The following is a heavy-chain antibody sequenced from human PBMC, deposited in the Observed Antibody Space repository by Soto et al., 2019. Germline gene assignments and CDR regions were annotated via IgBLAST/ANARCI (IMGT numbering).Heavy chain of an antibody. CDR1: GYTFSDYY. CDR2: IDTSSTKI. D-gene: IGHD3-3*01. Sequence: GGSLRLSCAASGYTFSDYYLSWIRQAPGKGLEWISYIDTSSTKIYYADSVRGRFTISRDNGKNSLFLEMNNLRVEDTAVYFCASHYDLWTGYLSPVDFWGRGTLVTVSS. V-gene: IGHV3-11*01. CDR3: ASHYDLWTGYLSPVDF. J-gene: IGHJ4*02.